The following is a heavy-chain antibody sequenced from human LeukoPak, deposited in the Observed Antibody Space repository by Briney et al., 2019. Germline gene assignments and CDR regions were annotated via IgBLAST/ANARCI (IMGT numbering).Heavy chain of an antibody. J-gene: IGHJ4*02. D-gene: IGHD6-19*01. V-gene: IGHV3-74*01. Sequence: PGGSLRLSCAASGFTFSSYWMNWVRQAPGKGLVGVSRINSDGNYTTYADTVKGRFTISRDSAKNTLSLQMNSLRAEDTAVYYCAREYSSGWTSDYWGQGTLVTVSS. CDR3: AREYSSGWTSDY. CDR1: GFTFSSYW. CDR2: INSDGNYT.